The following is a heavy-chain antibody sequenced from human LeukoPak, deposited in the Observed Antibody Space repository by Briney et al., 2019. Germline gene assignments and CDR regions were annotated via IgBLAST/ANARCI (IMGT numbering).Heavy chain of an antibody. CDR2: ISGSGVT. Sequence: PGGSLRLSCAASGFTFSTSAMTWVRQAPGKGLEWVSGISGSGVTDYADSVKGRFTISRDNSKNTLYLQMNSLRAEDTAVYYCAKATGYYDSSGYYYFDYWGQGTLVTVSS. CDR3: AKATGYYDSSGYYYFDY. J-gene: IGHJ4*02. CDR1: GFTFSTSA. D-gene: IGHD3-22*01. V-gene: IGHV3-23*01.